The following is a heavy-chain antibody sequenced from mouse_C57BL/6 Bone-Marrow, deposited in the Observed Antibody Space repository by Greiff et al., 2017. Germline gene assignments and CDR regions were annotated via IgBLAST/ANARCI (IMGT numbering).Heavy chain of an antibody. CDR3: TTYYYGSPAWFAY. CDR1: GFNIKDDY. V-gene: IGHV14-4*01. J-gene: IGHJ3*01. CDR2: IDPENGDT. Sequence: VQLQQSGAELVRPGASVKLSCTASGFNIKDDYMHWVKQRPEQGLEWIGWIDPENGDTEYASKFQGKATITADTSSNTAYLPLSSLTSEDTAVYYCTTYYYGSPAWFAYWGQGTLVTVSA. D-gene: IGHD1-1*01.